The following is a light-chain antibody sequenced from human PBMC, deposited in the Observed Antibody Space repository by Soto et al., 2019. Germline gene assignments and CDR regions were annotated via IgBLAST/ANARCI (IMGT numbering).Light chain of an antibody. Sequence: EIVLTQSPDTLSLSPGERATLSCRASQSVSSSLAWYQQKPGQAPRLLIYDASNRATGIPARFSGSGSGTAFTRTISSLEPEDFAVYYCQQRSNWPPEVTFGPGTKVDIK. CDR1: QSVSSS. CDR2: DAS. J-gene: IGKJ3*01. V-gene: IGKV3-11*01. CDR3: QQRSNWPPEVT.